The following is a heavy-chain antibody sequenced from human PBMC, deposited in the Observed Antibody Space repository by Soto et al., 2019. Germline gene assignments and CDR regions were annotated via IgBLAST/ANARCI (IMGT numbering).Heavy chain of an antibody. CDR1: GFTFSDYW. CDR3: ARDHAIAARGLFDY. D-gene: IGHD6-6*01. CDR2: IKVDGSEK. Sequence: GGSLRLSCAAFGFTFSDYWMSWVRQAPGKGLEWVANIKVDGSEKYYVDSVKGRFTISRDNAKDSVYLQMNSLRAEDTAVYYCARDHAIAARGLFDYWGQGTLVTVSS. J-gene: IGHJ4*02. V-gene: IGHV3-7*01.